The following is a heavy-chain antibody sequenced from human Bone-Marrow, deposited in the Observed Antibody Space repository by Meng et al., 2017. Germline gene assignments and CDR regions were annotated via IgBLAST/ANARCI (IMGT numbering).Heavy chain of an antibody. V-gene: IGHV4-4*02. J-gene: IGHJ4*02. CDR1: GGSIRSSNL. D-gene: IGHD3-3*01. CDR3: AREENDFWSGYCYFDY. CDR2: IYHSGST. Sequence: QGRLQEACPVLMKPSASLSLSCAVSGGSIRSSNLWSWVRQPPGKGLEWIGDIYHSGSTNYNPSLKSRVTISVDKSKNQFSLKLSAVTAADTAVYYCAREENDFWSGYCYFDYWGQGTLVTVSS.